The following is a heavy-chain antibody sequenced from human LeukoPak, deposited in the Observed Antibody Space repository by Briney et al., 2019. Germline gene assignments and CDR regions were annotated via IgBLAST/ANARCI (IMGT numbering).Heavy chain of an antibody. V-gene: IGHV3-9*01. CDR3: AKGAGSYYNAVDN. J-gene: IGHJ3*02. CDR2: ISWNSGDI. Sequence: PLRLSCAASGFTFDDCAMHWVRQAPGKGLEWVSGISWNSGDIGYADSVKGRFTISRDNAKNSLYLQMNSLRTEDTALYYCAKGAGSYYNAVDNWGQGTMVTVSS. D-gene: IGHD3-10*01. CDR1: GFTFDDCA.